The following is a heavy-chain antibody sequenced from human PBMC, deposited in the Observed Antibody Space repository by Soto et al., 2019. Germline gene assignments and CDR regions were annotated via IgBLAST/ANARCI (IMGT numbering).Heavy chain of an antibody. J-gene: IGHJ4*02. CDR3: ASRKVKGPHKNAVAGSFDY. V-gene: IGHV3-23*01. Sequence: PGGSLRLSCAASGFTFSSYAMSWVRQAPGKGLEWVSAISGSGGSTYYADSVKGRFTISRDNSKNTLYLQMNSLRAEDTAVYYCASRKVKGPHKNAVAGSFDYWGQGTLVTV. CDR1: GFTFSSYA. CDR2: ISGSGGST. D-gene: IGHD6-19*01.